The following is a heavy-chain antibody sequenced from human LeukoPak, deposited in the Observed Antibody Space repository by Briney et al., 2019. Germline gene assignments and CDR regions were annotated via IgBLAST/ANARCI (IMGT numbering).Heavy chain of an antibody. J-gene: IGHJ4*02. CDR1: GFTVSSNY. Sequence: GSLRLSCAASGFTVSSNYMRWVRQPPGKGLEWIGEINHSGSTNYNPSLKSRVTISVDTSKNQFSLKLSSVTAADTAVYYCARGLRYFDWLLSSGDYWGQGTLVTVSS. CDR3: ARGLRYFDWLLSSGDY. D-gene: IGHD3-9*01. CDR2: INHSGST. V-gene: IGHV4-34*01.